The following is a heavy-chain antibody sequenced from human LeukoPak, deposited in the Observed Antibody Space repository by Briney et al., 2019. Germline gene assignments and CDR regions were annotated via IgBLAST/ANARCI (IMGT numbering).Heavy chain of an antibody. V-gene: IGHV4-31*03. CDR2: IYYSGST. J-gene: IGHJ3*02. D-gene: IGHD3-22*01. CDR1: GGSISSGGYY. CDR3: ARGWGRAYYYDSSGHDAFDI. Sequence: SQTLSLTCTVSGGSISSGGYYWSWIRQHPGKGLEWMGYIYYSGSTYYNPSLKSRVTISVDTSKNQFSLKLSSVTAADTAVYYCARGWGRAYYYDSSGHDAFDIWGQGTMVTVSS.